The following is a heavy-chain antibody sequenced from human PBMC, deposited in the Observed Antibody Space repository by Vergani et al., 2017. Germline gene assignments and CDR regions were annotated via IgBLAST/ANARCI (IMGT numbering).Heavy chain of an antibody. CDR2: ISSSSSTI. Sequence: EVQLEESGGGLVLPGRSLRLSCLASGFNSAGYAMHWVRQAPGKGLEWVAYISSSSSTIYYADSVTGRFTISRDNAKNSLYLQMNSLRAEDTAVYYCEIINNVVAALFAYWGQGTLVTVSS. D-gene: IGHD2-15*01. V-gene: IGHV3-48*01. CDR3: EIINNVVAALFAY. J-gene: IGHJ4*02. CDR1: GFNSAGYA.